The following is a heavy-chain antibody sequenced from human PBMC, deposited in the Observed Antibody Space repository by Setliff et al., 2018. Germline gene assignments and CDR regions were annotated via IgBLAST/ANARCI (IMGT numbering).Heavy chain of an antibody. CDR1: GFTFSDYA. D-gene: IGHD1-26*01. J-gene: IGHJ5*01. Sequence: AGGSLRLSCAASGFTFSDYAMSWIRQAPGKGLEWVSGIGGRGISTYYADSVKGRFTISRDNVKNSLYLQMNSLRAEDTAIYYCLEGGWGATFHSWGQGTLVTVSS. CDR3: LEGGWGATFHS. CDR2: IGGRGIST. V-gene: IGHV3-23*01.